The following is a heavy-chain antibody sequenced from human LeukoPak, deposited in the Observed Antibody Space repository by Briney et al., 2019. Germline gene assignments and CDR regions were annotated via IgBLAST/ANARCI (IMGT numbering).Heavy chain of an antibody. CDR2: IYSGGST. J-gene: IGHJ4*02. D-gene: IGHD3-9*01. CDR3: ARGNILTGKYMVY. V-gene: IGHV3-53*01. Sequence: PGGSLRLSCAASGFTFSSYAMHWVRQVPERGGEGGSVIYSGGSTYYADSVKGRFTISKDNSKNTLYLQMNSLRAEDTAVYYCARGNILTGKYMVYWGQGTLVTVSS. CDR1: GFTFSSYA.